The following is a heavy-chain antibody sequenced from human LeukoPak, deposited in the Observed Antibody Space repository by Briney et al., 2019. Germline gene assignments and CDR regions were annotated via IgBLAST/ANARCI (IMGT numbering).Heavy chain of an antibody. V-gene: IGHV1-2*02. CDR1: GYTFTGYY. CDR3: AREDIVLMVYAIPIKAPYNWFDP. D-gene: IGHD2-8*01. J-gene: IGHJ5*02. Sequence: GASVKVSCKASGYTFTGYYMQWVRQAPGQGLEWMGWIDPNSGGTNYAQKFQGRVTMTRDTSMSTAYMELSRLRSDDTAVYYCAREDIVLMVYAIPIKAPYNWFDPWGQGTLVTVSS. CDR2: IDPNSGGT.